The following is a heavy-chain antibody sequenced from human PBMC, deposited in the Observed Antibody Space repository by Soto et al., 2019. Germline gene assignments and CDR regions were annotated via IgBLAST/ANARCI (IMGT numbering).Heavy chain of an antibody. CDR2: IYHGGST. Sequence: ETRSLALDGSGYSISSGYSWGWLRQDPGKGLQWIGSIYHGGSTYYNPSLNSRVTLSIDMTNNHVSLILNSVTAADTAVYYCARVGPWVPYYYDSSPYTFENWFDPWGQGTLVTVSS. CDR1: GYSISSGYS. V-gene: IGHV4-38-2*01. D-gene: IGHD3-22*01. J-gene: IGHJ5*02. CDR3: ARVGPWVPYYYDSSPYTFENWFDP.